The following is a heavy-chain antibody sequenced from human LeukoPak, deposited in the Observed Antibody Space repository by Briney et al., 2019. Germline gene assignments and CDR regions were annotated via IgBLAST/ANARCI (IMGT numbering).Heavy chain of an antibody. CDR2: MNPNSGNT. CDR3: ARGAGYCSSTSCYGSYYYMDV. J-gene: IGHJ6*03. V-gene: IGHV1-8*01. Sequence: SSVKVSCKSSGYTFTSYDINWVRQATGQGLEWMGWMNPNSGNTGYAQKFQGRVTMTRNTSISTAYMGLSSLRSEDTAVYYCARGAGYCSSTSCYGSYYYMDVWGKGTTLTVSS. CDR1: GYTFTSYD. D-gene: IGHD2-2*01.